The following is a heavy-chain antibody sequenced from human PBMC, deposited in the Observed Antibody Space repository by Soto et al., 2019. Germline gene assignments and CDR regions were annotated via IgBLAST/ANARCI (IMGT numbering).Heavy chain of an antibody. J-gene: IGHJ6*02. CDR1: GFTFSNYW. CDR3: AKSIVVVVAAKDYYYGMDV. Sequence: PGGSLRLSCASYGFTFSNYWMAWVRQATGKGLEWVAVISYDGSNKYYADSVKGRFTISRDNSKNTLYLQMNSLRAEDTAVYYCAKSIVVVVAAKDYYYGMDVWGQGTTVTVSS. V-gene: IGHV3-30*18. CDR2: ISYDGSNK. D-gene: IGHD2-15*01.